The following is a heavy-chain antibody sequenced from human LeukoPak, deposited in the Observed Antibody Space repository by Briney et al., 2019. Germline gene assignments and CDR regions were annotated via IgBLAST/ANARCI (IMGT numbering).Heavy chain of an antibody. D-gene: IGHD6-13*01. V-gene: IGHV3-23*01. J-gene: IGHJ4*02. CDR2: ISGSGGST. CDR1: GFTFSSYA. CDR3: ARDLMAYSSTWTGMANDY. Sequence: QPGGSLRLSCAASGFTFSSYAMSWVRQAPGKGLEWVSAISGSGGSTYYADSVKGRFTISRDNAKNSLYLQMNSLRAEDTAMYYCARDLMAYSSTWTGMANDYWGQGTLVTVSS.